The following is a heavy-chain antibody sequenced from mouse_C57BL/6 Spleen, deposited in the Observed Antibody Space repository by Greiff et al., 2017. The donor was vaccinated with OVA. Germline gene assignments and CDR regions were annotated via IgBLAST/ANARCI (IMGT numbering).Heavy chain of an antibody. CDR1: GYTFTSYW. D-gene: IGHD1-1*01. CDR3: ARSNYGRSTGFAY. Sequence: QVHVKQPGTELVKPGASVKLSCKASGYTFTSYWMHWVKQRPGQGLEWIGNINPSNGGTNYNEKFKSKATLTVDKSSSTAYMQLSSLTSEDSAVYYCARSNYGRSTGFAYWGQGTLVTVSA. CDR2: INPSNGGT. J-gene: IGHJ3*01. V-gene: IGHV1-53*01.